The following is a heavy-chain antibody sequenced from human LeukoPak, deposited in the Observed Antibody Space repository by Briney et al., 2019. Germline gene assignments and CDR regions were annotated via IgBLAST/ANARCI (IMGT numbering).Heavy chain of an antibody. V-gene: IGHV1-8*01. CDR3: ARSLPRMVAGRSYGMDV. D-gene: IGHD6-19*01. Sequence: GASVKVSCKASGYTFTSYDINWVRQATGQGLEWMGWMNPNSGNTGYAQKFQGRVTMTRNTSISTAYMELSSLRSEDTAVYYSARSLPRMVAGRSYGMDVWGQGTTVTVSS. J-gene: IGHJ6*02. CDR1: GYTFTSYD. CDR2: MNPNSGNT.